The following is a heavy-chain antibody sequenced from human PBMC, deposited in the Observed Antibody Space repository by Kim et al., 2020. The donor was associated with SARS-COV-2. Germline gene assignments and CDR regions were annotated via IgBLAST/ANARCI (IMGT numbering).Heavy chain of an antibody. V-gene: IGHV1-8*01. CDR2: MNPNSGNT. CDR1: GYTFTSYD. Sequence: ASVKVSCKASGYTFTSYDINWVRQATGQGLEWMGWMNPNSGNTGYAQKFQGRVTMTRNTSISTAYMELSSLRSEDTAVYYCARGHLKSIVVVIAPRPYYYYGDLWGKGTAVTVSS. D-gene: IGHD2-21*01. J-gene: IGHJ6*03. CDR3: ARGHLKSIVVVIAPRPYYYYGDL.